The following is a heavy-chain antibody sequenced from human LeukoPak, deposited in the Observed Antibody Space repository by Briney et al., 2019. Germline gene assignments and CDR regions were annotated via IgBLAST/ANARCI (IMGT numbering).Heavy chain of an antibody. CDR3: TFSLTTVTTLGAFDI. CDR1: GFTFSNAW. D-gene: IGHD4-17*01. J-gene: IGHJ3*02. Sequence: GGFLRLSCAASGFTFSNAWMSWVRQAPGKGLEWVGRIKSKTDGGTTDYAAPVKGRFTISRDDSKNTLYLQMNSLKTEDTAVYYCTFSLTTVTTLGAFDIWGQGTMVTVSS. V-gene: IGHV3-15*01. CDR2: IKSKTDGGTT.